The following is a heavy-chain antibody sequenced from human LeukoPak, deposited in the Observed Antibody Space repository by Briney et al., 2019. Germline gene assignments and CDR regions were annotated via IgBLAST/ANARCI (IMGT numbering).Heavy chain of an antibody. D-gene: IGHD3-22*01. CDR1: GGSFSGYY. J-gene: IGHJ4*02. CDR2: INHSGST. V-gene: IGHV4-34*01. Sequence: SETLSLTCAVYGGSFSGYYWSWIRQPPGKGLEWIGEINHSGSTNYNPSLKSRVTISVDRSKNQFSLKLSSVTAADTAVYYCARERTVSGSGYGFDYWGQGTLVTVSS. CDR3: ARERTVSGSGYGFDY.